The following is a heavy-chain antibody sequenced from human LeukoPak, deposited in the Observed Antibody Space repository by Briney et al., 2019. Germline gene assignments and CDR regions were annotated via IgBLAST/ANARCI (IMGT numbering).Heavy chain of an antibody. CDR2: ISTNGDST. J-gene: IGHJ4*02. D-gene: IGHD2-2*01. V-gene: IGHV3-64*02. CDR3: ARWGSTSCYDY. CDR1: GFTFSTYA. Sequence: GGSLRLSCAASGFTFSTYAMHWVRQAPGKGLEYVSAISTNGDSTYYADSVKGRFTISRDNSKNTLFLQMGSLRADDMAVYYCARWGSTSCYDYWGQGTLVTVSS.